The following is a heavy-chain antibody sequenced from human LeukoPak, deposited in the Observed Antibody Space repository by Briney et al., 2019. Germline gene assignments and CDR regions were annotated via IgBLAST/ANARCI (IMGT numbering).Heavy chain of an antibody. CDR1: GGSFGGYY. Sequence: SETLSLTCAVYGGSFGGYYWSWIRQPPGKGLEWIGEINHSGSTNYNPSLKSRVTISVDTSKNQFSLKLSSVTAADTAVYYCARGQYCGGDCYSWYFDYWGQGTLVTVSS. J-gene: IGHJ4*02. CDR2: INHSGST. CDR3: ARGQYCGGDCYSWYFDY. D-gene: IGHD2-21*02. V-gene: IGHV4-34*01.